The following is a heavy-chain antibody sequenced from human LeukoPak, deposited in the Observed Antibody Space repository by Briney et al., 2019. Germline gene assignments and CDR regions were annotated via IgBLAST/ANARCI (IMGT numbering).Heavy chain of an antibody. J-gene: IGHJ6*02. CDR1: GGSISSYY. D-gene: IGHD3-22*01. CDR3: ARGGGYSYGMDV. Sequence: PSETLSLTCTVSGGSISSYYWSWIRQPPGKGLEWIGYIYYSGSTNYNPSLKSRVTISVDTSKNQFSLKLSSVTAADTAVYYCARGGGYSYGMDVWGQGTTVTVSS. CDR2: IYYSGST. V-gene: IGHV4-59*01.